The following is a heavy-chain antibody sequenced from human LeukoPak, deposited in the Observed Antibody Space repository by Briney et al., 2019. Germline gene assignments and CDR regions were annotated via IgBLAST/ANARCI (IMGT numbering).Heavy chain of an antibody. CDR1: GFTFSGSA. CDR2: IRSEPNNYAT. CDR3: TSVLGGTSGY. J-gene: IGHJ4*02. Sequence: PGGSLRLSCAGSGFTFSGSAMHWVRQASGKGLEWVGRIRSEPNNYATAYAASVRGRFTISRDDSENMAFLQMNSLNTEDTAVYYCTSVLGGTSGYWGQGTLVTVSS. D-gene: IGHD1-26*01. V-gene: IGHV3-73*01.